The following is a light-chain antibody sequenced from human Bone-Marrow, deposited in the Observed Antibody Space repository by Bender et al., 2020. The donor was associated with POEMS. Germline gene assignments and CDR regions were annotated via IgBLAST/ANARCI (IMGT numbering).Light chain of an antibody. V-gene: IGLV3-21*03. CDR2: DSG. CDR1: NIGNKR. Sequence: SYVLTQPPSVSVAPGKTASIPCGGDNIGNKRVHWYQQKPGQAPLLVLFDSGDRPSGIPERFSGSNSGNTATLTITRVDVGDEADYYCQLWDGPSDLVVFGGGTKLTVL. J-gene: IGLJ2*01. CDR3: QLWDGPSDLVV.